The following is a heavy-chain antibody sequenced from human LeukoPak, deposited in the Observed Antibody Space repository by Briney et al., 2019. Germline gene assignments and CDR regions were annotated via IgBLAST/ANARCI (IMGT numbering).Heavy chain of an antibody. CDR1: GYTFTSYD. D-gene: IGHD4-23*01. J-gene: IGHJ4*02. CDR3: AREVVTPLAWFDY. V-gene: IGHV1-8*01. Sequence: ASVKVSRKASGYTFTSYDINWVRQATGQGLEWMGWMNPNSGNTGYAQKFQGRVTMTRNTSISTAYMELSSLRSEDTAVYYCAREVVTPLAWFDYWGQGTLVTVSS. CDR2: MNPNSGNT.